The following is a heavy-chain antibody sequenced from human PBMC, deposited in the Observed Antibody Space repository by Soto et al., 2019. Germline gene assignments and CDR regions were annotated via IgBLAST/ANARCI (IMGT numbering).Heavy chain of an antibody. Sequence: EVQLVESGGGLVKPGGSLRLSCVASGFTFRTYTMNWVRQAPGKGLEWVSGIRGFSPYTFYAESVKGRFTLSRDNAKNSLYLQMNSLGVEDTAVYYCARDRGYDAHDYYYHAMDVWGQGTTVTVSS. CDR2: IRGFSPYT. J-gene: IGHJ6*02. D-gene: IGHD2-15*01. V-gene: IGHV3-21*01. CDR3: ARDRGYDAHDYYYHAMDV. CDR1: GFTFRTYT.